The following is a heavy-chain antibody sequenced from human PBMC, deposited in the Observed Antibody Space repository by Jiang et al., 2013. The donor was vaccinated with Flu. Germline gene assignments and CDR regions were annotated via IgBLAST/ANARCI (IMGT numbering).Heavy chain of an antibody. CDR1: GGSISSGTYH. Sequence: VQLVESGPGLVKPSQTLSLTCTVSGGSISSGTYHWSWIRQHPGKGLEWIGSIYYSGGTYYNPSLKSRLTISVDTSKNQFSLKLRSVTAADTAVYYCARVRSADGDYTSWNYFDYWGQGTLVTVSS. CDR3: ARVRSADGDYTSWNYFDY. J-gene: IGHJ4*02. CDR2: IYYSGGT. V-gene: IGHV4-31*03. D-gene: IGHD4-17*01.